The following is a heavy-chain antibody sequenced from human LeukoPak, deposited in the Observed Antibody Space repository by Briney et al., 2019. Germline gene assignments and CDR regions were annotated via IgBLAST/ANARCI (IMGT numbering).Heavy chain of an antibody. J-gene: IGHJ6*02. CDR3: ARGPIHLWLHNGMDV. D-gene: IGHD5-18*01. V-gene: IGHV3-49*04. CDR2: IRSKACGGTT. Sequence: GGSLRLSCTASGFIFGDHAMSWVRQAPGKGLEWVGFIRSKACGGTTEYAASVKGRFTISRDDSEGIAYLQMNSLRIEDTAVYYCARGPIHLWLHNGMDVWGQGTTVIVFS. CDR1: GFIFGDHA.